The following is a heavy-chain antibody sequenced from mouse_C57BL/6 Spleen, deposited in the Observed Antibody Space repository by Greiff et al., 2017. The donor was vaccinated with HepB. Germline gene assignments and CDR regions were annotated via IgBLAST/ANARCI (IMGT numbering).Heavy chain of an antibody. V-gene: IGHV1-82*01. CDR2: IYPGDGDT. Sequence: VQLQQSGPELVKPGASVKISCKASGYAFSSSWMNWVKQRPGKGLEWIGRIYPGDGDTNYNGKFKGKATLTVDKSSSTAYMQLSSLTSEDSAVYDCARDGNYVDYWGQGTTLTVSS. D-gene: IGHD2-1*01. CDR3: ARDGNYVDY. CDR1: GYAFSSSW. J-gene: IGHJ2*01.